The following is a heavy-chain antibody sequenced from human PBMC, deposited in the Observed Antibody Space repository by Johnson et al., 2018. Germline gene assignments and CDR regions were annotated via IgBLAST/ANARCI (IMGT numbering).Heavy chain of an antibody. CDR1: GGTFSSYA. D-gene: IGHD5-24*01. CDR2: ISYDGSNK. CDR3: ATGYTEAFDI. V-gene: IGHV3-30-3*01. Sequence: QVQLVQSGAEVKKPGSSVKVSCKASGGTFSSYAMHWVRQAPGKGLEWVAVISYDGSNKYYVDSVKGRFTISRDNSKNTLYLQMNSLRAEDTAVYYCATGYTEAFDIWGQGTMVTVSS. J-gene: IGHJ3*02.